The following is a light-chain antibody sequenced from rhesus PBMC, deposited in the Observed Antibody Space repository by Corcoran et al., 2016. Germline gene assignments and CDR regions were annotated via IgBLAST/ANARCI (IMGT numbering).Light chain of an antibody. J-gene: IGKJ3*01. CDR1: ENGNNY. CDR3: QHGYGTPFT. Sequence: DIQMTQSPSSLSASVGDRVTITFRASENGNNYLNWYQQKPWKVPILLIDKASTLQIGVPSRFSGSGAGTDYTFSISSLQPEDVATYFCQHGYGTPFTFGPGAKLDI. CDR2: KAS. V-gene: IGKV1-74*01.